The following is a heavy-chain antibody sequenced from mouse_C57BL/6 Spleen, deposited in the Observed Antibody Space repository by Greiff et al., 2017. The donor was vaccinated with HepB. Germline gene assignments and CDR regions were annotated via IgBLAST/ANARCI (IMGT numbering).Heavy chain of an antibody. CDR3: AKKYYDYDDAGHYYAMDY. D-gene: IGHD2-4*01. V-gene: IGHV2-5*01. CDR2: IWRGGST. J-gene: IGHJ4*01. CDR1: GFSLTSYG. Sequence: VQLQRSGPGLVQPSQSLSITCTVSGFSLTSYGVHWVRQSPGKGLEWLGVIWRGGSTDYNAAFMSRLSITKDNSKSQVFFKMNSLQADDTAIYYCAKKYYDYDDAGHYYAMDYWGQGTSVTVSS.